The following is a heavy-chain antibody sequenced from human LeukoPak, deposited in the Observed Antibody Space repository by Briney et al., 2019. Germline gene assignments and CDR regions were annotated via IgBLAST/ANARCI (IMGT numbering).Heavy chain of an antibody. Sequence: SETLSLTCTVSGGSISSGGYYWSWIRQHPGKGLEWIGYIYYSGSTYYNPSLKSRVTISVDTSKNQFSLKLSSVTAADTAVYYCARVVRTTEWSFDIWGQGTMVTVSS. CDR1: GGSISSGGYY. CDR2: IYYSGST. CDR3: ARVVRTTEWSFDI. J-gene: IGHJ3*02. D-gene: IGHD3-3*01. V-gene: IGHV4-31*03.